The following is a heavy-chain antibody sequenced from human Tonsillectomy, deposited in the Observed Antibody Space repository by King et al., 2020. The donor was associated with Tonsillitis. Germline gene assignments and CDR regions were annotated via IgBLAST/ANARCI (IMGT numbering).Heavy chain of an antibody. CDR2: IYYSATT. Sequence: MQLQESGPGLVKPSETLSLTCSVSGGSISGSGFYWGWIRQPPGKGLEWIGSIYYSATTYYNPSLKSRVTISVDTSKNQFSLKLSSVTAADTAVFYCARLLAGDYYYYSLDVWGHGTTVTVSS. D-gene: IGHD6-13*01. J-gene: IGHJ6*02. CDR3: ARLLAGDYYYYSLDV. CDR1: GGSISGSGFY. V-gene: IGHV4-39*01.